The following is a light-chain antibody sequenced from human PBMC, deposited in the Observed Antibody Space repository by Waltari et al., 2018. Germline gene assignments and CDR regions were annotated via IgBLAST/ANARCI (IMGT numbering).Light chain of an antibody. J-gene: IGKJ2*01. V-gene: IGKV4-1*01. CDR2: WAS. CDR3: HQYYSIPYT. Sequence: DIVMTQSPDSLSVSLGDGATINCKSSQRVFYSSYNKNDLAWYQQKPGQPPKLLIYWASTRESGVPDRFSGSGSGTDFTLTISSLQAEDVAVYYCHQYYSIPYTFGQGTKLEVK. CDR1: QRVFYSSYNKND.